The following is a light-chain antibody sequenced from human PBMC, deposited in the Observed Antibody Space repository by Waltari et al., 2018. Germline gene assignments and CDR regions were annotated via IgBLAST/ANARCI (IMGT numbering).Light chain of an antibody. CDR1: QSVSSSY. J-gene: IGKJ2*01. CDR2: GAS. CDR3: QQYGPSPPFT. V-gene: IGKV3-20*01. Sequence: EIVLTQSPGTLSLSPGERATLFCRASQSVSSSYLAWYQQRPGQPPRLLIYGASSRATGSPDRVSGSGSVTDFTLTISRLEPEDFAMYYCQQYGPSPPFTFGQGTKLEIK.